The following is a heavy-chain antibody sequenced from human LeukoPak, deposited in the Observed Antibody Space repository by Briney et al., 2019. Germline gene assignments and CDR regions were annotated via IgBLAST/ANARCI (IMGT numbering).Heavy chain of an antibody. J-gene: IGHJ4*02. Sequence: ASVKVSCKASGYTFTGYYVHWVRQAPGQGLEWMGWMNPKSGGTNYAQKFQGRVTMTRDTSISTAYMELSRLRSDDTAVYYCARMKQWLVVDYWGQGTLVTVSS. V-gene: IGHV1-2*02. CDR3: ARMKQWLVVDY. CDR1: GYTFTGYY. D-gene: IGHD6-19*01. CDR2: MNPKSGGT.